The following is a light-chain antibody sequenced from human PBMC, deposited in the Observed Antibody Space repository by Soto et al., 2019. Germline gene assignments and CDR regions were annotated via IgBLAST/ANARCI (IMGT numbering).Light chain of an antibody. CDR2: TNS. J-gene: IGLJ3*02. V-gene: IGLV1-47*02. CDR1: SSNIGSNS. CDR3: ATWDDSLRIWV. Sequence: QSVLTQPPSASGTPGQRVTISCSGSSSNIGSNSVYWYQQLSGTVPKLLIYTNSQRPSGVPERFSGAKSGTSASLAISGLRSEDEADYYCATWDDSLRIWVFGGGTKLTVL.